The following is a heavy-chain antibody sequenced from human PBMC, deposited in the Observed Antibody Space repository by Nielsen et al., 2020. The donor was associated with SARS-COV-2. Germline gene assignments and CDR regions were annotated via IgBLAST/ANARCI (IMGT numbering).Heavy chain of an antibody. V-gene: IGHV3-23*03. Sequence: GESLKISCAASGFTFSSYAMSWVRQAPGKGLEWVSVIYSGGSSTYYADSVKGRFTISRDNSKNTLYLQMNSLRAEDTAVYYCARLKGDYYDSSGPPHYWGQGTLVTVSS. D-gene: IGHD3-22*01. CDR2: IYSGGSST. CDR3: ARLKGDYYDSSGPPHY. J-gene: IGHJ4*02. CDR1: GFTFSSYA.